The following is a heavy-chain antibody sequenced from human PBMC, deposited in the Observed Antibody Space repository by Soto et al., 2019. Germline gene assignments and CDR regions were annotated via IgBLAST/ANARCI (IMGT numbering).Heavy chain of an antibody. CDR1: GFTFSSYA. V-gene: IGHV3-23*01. J-gene: IGHJ6*03. Sequence: GSLRLSCAASGFTFSSYAMNWVRQAPGKGLEWVSGISGTGDSTYYADSVKGRFTISRDNSKNTLLLQMNSLRAEDTAVYYCAKGSSISPYYYCYMDVWGKGTTVTVSS. CDR2: ISGTGDST. CDR3: AKGSSISPYYYCYMDV. D-gene: IGHD2-2*01.